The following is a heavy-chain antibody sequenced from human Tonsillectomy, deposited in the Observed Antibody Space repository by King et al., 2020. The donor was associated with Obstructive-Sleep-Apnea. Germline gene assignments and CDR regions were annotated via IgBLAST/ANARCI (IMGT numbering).Heavy chain of an antibody. CDR1: GFTFSGSA. V-gene: IGHV3-73*01. CDR3: TRHPPRITIFGVVKYYFDY. D-gene: IGHD3-3*01. J-gene: IGHJ4*02. Sequence: VQLVESGGGLVQPGGSLKLSCAASGFTFSGSAMHWVRQASGKGLEWGCRIRSKANSYATADAASVMGRFTISRDDSKNTAYLQMNSLKTEDSAVYYCTRHPPRITIFGVVKYYFDYWGQGTLVTVSS. CDR2: IRSKANSYAT.